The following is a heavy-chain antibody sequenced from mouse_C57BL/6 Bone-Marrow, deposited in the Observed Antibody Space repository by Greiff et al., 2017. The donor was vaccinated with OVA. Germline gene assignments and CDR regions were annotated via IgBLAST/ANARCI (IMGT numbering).Heavy chain of an antibody. V-gene: IGHV1-85*01. CDR3: AREGLRRDFDY. D-gene: IGHD2-4*01. J-gene: IGHJ2*01. CDR2: IYPSDGST. CDR1: GYTFTSYD. Sequence: QVQLQQSGPELVKPGASVKLSCKASGYTFTSYDLNWVKQRPGQGLEWIGWIYPSDGSTKYNEKFKGKASLPVDTSSRTEYMELHSLSSEVSAGYFCAREGLRRDFDYWGQGTTLTVSS.